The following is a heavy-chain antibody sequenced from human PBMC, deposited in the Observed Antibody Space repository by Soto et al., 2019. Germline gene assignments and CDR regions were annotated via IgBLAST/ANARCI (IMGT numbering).Heavy chain of an antibody. CDR3: AREGLITMIVVVRPYGMDV. Sequence: ASVKVSCKASGYTFTSYYMHWVRQAPGQGLEWMGIINPSGGSTSYAQKFQGRVTMTRDTSTSTVYMELSSLRSEDTAVYYCAREGLITMIVVVRPYGMDVWGQWTTVTVSS. V-gene: IGHV1-46*01. CDR1: GYTFTSYY. CDR2: INPSGGST. J-gene: IGHJ6*02. D-gene: IGHD3-22*01.